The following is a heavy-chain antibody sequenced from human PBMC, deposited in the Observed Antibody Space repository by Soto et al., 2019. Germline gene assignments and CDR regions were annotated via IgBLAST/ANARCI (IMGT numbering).Heavy chain of an antibody. J-gene: IGHJ4*02. CDR3: VASREPNWSDY. Sequence: EVQLLESGGGLVQPGGSLRLSCAASGFTFSIYAMSWVRQAPGKGLEWVSAISGSGGSTYYADSVKGRFTISRDNSKNTLYLQMNSLRAEDTAVYYCVASREPNWSDYWGQGTLVTVSS. CDR2: ISGSGGST. CDR1: GFTFSIYA. V-gene: IGHV3-23*01. D-gene: IGHD1-1*01.